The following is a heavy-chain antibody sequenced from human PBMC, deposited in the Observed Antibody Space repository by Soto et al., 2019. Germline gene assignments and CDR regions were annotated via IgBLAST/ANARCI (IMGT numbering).Heavy chain of an antibody. Sequence: GGSLRLSCAASGFTFSSYAMSWVRQAPGKGLEWVSAISGSGGSTYYADSVKGRFTISRDNSKNTLYLQMNSLRAEDTAVYYCAKRMRITIFGVVRETYYYYYMDVWGKGTTVTVSS. CDR3: AKRMRITIFGVVRETYYYYYMDV. CDR2: ISGSGGST. V-gene: IGHV3-23*01. D-gene: IGHD3-3*01. J-gene: IGHJ6*03. CDR1: GFTFSSYA.